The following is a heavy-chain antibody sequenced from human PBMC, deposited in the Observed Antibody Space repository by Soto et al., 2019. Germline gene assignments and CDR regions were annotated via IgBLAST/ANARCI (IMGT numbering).Heavy chain of an antibody. Sequence: QVQLQESGPGLVKPSETLSLTCTVSGGSVSSGSYYWSWIRQPPGKGLEWIGYIYYSGSTNYNPFLRRRVTISVDPSKNQFSVKLSSVTAADTAVYYCARVASSGWYANWFDPWGQGTMVTVSS. D-gene: IGHD6-19*01. CDR1: GGSVSSGSYY. CDR2: IYYSGST. V-gene: IGHV4-61*01. CDR3: ARVASSGWYANWFDP. J-gene: IGHJ5*02.